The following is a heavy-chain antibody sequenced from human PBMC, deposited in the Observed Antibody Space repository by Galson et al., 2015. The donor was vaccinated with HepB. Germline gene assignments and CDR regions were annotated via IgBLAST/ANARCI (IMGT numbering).Heavy chain of an antibody. J-gene: IGHJ3*02. Sequence: SVKVSCKASGYTFTSYAMHWVRQAPGQRLEWMGWINAGNGNTKYSQKFQGRVTITRDTSASTAYMELSSLRSEDTAVYYCARDSYYDYVWGSYGDAFDIWGQGTMVTVSS. D-gene: IGHD3-16*01. CDR2: INAGNGNT. V-gene: IGHV1-3*01. CDR1: GYTFTSYA. CDR3: ARDSYYDYVWGSYGDAFDI.